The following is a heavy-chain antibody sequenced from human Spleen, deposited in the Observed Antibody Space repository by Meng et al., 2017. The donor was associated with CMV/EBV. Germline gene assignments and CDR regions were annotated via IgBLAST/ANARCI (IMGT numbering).Heavy chain of an antibody. CDR3: ARVYGSWYLDY. V-gene: IGHV1-18*04. CDR1: GYTFPNYG. J-gene: IGHJ4*02. CDR2: ISAYNGNT. Sequence: SCQSSGYTFPNYGFSWVRQAPGQGLEWMGWISAYNGNTKYAEKFQGRVTMTTDTLTSTAYMEVRSLRSDDTAVYYCARVYGSWYLDYWGQGTLVTVSS. D-gene: IGHD2-8*01.